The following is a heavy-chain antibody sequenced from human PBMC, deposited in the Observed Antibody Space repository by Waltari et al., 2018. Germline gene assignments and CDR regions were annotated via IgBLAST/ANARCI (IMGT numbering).Heavy chain of an antibody. D-gene: IGHD3-16*01. V-gene: IGHV1-69*15. J-gene: IGHJ1*01. Sequence: QVQLVQSGAEVKKPGSSVTVSCKASGGTFRRYAISWVRQSTGQGLEWMGRIIPIFGTANYAQKFQGRVTITADESTSTAYMELSSLRSEDTAVYYCARDENGPTVRVGGFQHWGQGTLVTVSS. CDR2: IIPIFGTA. CDR3: ARDENGPTVRVGGFQH. CDR1: GGTFRRYA.